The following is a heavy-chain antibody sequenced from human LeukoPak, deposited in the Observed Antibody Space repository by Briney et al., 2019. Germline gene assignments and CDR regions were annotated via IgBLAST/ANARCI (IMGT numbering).Heavy chain of an antibody. CDR2: IYTSGST. V-gene: IGHV4-4*07. Sequence: PETLSLTCTVSGGSISSYYWSWIRQPAGKGLEWIGRIYTSGSTNYNPSLKSRVTMSVDTSKNQFSLKLSSVTAADTAVYYCARDRPIFGVPIHPMDYWGQGTLVTVSS. CDR3: ARDRPIFGVPIHPMDY. J-gene: IGHJ4*02. CDR1: GGSISSYY. D-gene: IGHD3-3*01.